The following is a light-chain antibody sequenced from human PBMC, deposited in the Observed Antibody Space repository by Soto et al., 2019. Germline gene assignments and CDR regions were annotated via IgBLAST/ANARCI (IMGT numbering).Light chain of an antibody. CDR1: TGAVTNVHY. J-gene: IGLJ1*01. CDR3: LLSYNGPYV. V-gene: IGLV7-46*01. Sequence: QAVVTQDPSLTVSPGGTVTITCGSSTGAVTNVHYPYWFQQKPGQAPRTLIYDTTNRHSWTPARFSGSLLGGKAALTLSGAQPEDEAEYYCLLSYNGPYVFGTGTKVTVL. CDR2: DTT.